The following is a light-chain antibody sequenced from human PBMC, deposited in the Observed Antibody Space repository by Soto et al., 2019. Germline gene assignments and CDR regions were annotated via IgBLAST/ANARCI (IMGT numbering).Light chain of an antibody. Sequence: EIVLTQSPATLSLSPGERATLSCRASQSVGSYLAWYQQKPGQPPRLLIYDASARATGIPARFSGGGSGADYTLTISSLESEDFAVYYCQQFGKWPRTFGPGTKVDIK. CDR3: QQFGKWPRT. CDR1: QSVGSY. J-gene: IGKJ3*01. CDR2: DAS. V-gene: IGKV3-11*01.